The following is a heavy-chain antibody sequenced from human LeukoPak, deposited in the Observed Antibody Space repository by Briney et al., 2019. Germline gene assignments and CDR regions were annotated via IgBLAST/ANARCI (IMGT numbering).Heavy chain of an antibody. Sequence: GSLRLSCAASGFTFSNAWMSWIRQSPGKGLEWIGYIYYSGSTNYNPSLKSRVTISVDTSKNQFSLKLSSVTAADTAVYYCARTNPLMNYYDSSGYLNFDYWGQGTLVTVSS. CDR2: IYYSGST. CDR3: ARTNPLMNYYDSSGYLNFDY. CDR1: GFTFSNAW. D-gene: IGHD3-22*01. J-gene: IGHJ4*02. V-gene: IGHV4-59*01.